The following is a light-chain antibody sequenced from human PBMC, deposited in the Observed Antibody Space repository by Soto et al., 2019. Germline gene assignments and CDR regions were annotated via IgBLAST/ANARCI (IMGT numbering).Light chain of an antibody. CDR3: QQSYSTPRT. CDR1: QSVNNW. V-gene: IGKV1-39*01. Sequence: IHITHSPSSLSSSVLYRFTMTCLASQSVNNWLAWYQRKPGKAPKLLIHDASSLQSGVPSRFSGSGSGTDFTLTISSLQPEDFATYYCQQSYSTPRTFGQGTKVDIK. CDR2: DAS. J-gene: IGKJ1*01.